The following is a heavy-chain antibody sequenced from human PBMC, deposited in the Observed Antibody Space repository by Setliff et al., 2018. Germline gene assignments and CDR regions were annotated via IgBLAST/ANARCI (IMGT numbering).Heavy chain of an antibody. Sequence: SETLSLTCTVSGGSVSNSGFFWGWLRQAPGKGLGWIGNIYDSGSSNYNASLKSRLIITRDTSKNQISLKLTSVTAADTAVYYWGRGFRRIEGWGNWFDPWGQGILVTVSS. CDR2: IYDSGSS. CDR1: GGSVSNSGFF. D-gene: IGHD2-15*01. J-gene: IGHJ5*02. V-gene: IGHV4-39*01. CDR3: GRGFRRIEGWGNWFDP.